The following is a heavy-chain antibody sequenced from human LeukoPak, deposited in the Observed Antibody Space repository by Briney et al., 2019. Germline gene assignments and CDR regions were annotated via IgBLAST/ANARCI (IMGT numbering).Heavy chain of an antibody. CDR3: ARHGPLLCGGDCYSWWFDP. CDR2: IYPGYSDT. CDR1: GYSLTNYW. J-gene: IGHJ5*02. Sequence: GESLKISCNGSGYSLTNYWIGWVRQLPGQGLEGVGIIYPGYSDTRYSPSFQGQVTISADQSISTAYLQWSSLKASDTAMYYCARHGPLLCGGDCYSWWFDPWGQGTLVTVSS. V-gene: IGHV5-51*01. D-gene: IGHD2-21*02.